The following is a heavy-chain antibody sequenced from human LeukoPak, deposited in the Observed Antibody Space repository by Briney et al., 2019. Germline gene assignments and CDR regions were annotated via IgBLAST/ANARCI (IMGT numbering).Heavy chain of an antibody. D-gene: IGHD3-3*01. CDR2: IRYSGST. CDR1: GGSISSSNYY. J-gene: IGHJ5*02. Sequence: PSETLSLTCSVSGGSISSSNYYWGWIRQPPGKGLEWIGSIRYSGSTDYNSSLKSRVTISLDTSKNQFSLKLTSVTAADAAVYYCVRDRAFDFWSGYPFDPWGQGVLVTVSS. V-gene: IGHV4-39*07. CDR3: VRDRAFDFWSGYPFDP.